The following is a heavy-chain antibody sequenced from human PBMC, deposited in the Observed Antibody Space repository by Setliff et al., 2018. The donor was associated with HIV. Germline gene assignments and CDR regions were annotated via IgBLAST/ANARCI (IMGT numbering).Heavy chain of an antibody. CDR2: LSGSGGST. Sequence: PGGSLRLSCAASGFTFSNYPMTWVRQAPGKGLEWVSVLSGSGGSTYYADSVKGRFTISRDNSKNTLYLQMHSLRAEDTAVYYCAKGSSPLRYFETNAYYYYYMDVWGRGTTVTVSS. V-gene: IGHV3-23*01. CDR1: GFTFSNYP. CDR3: AKGSSPLRYFETNAYYYYYMDV. D-gene: IGHD3-9*01. J-gene: IGHJ6*03.